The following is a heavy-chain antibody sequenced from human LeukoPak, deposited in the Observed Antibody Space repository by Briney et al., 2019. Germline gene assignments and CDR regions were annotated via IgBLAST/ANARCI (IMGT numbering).Heavy chain of an antibody. CDR2: ISYDGSNK. J-gene: IGHJ4*02. CDR1: GFTFSGYP. V-gene: IGHV3-30-3*01. CDR3: ARDRVQYSSSWYLDY. D-gene: IGHD6-13*01. Sequence: GGSLRLSCAASGFTFSGYPIHWVRQAPGKGLEWVAVISYDGSNKYYADSVKGRFTISRDNSKNTLYLQMNSLRAEDTAVYYCARDRVQYSSSWYLDYWGQGTLVTVSS.